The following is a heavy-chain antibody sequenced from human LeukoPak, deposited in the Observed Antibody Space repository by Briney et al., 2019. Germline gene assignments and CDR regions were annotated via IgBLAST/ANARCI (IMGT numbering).Heavy chain of an antibody. CDR2: IKQDGSEK. CDR3: ARGLAVAGTGY. Sequence: TRGSLRLSCAASGFTFSSYWMSWVRQAPGKGLEWVANIKQDGSEKYYVDSVKGRFTISRDNAKNSLYLQTNSLRAEDTAVYYCARGLAVAGTGYWGQGTLVTVSS. CDR1: GFTFSSYW. V-gene: IGHV3-7*01. D-gene: IGHD6-19*01. J-gene: IGHJ4*02.